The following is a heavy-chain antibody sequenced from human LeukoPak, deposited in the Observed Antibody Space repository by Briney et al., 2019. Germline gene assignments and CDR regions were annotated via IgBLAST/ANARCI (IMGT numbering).Heavy chain of an antibody. CDR2: IYSGGST. D-gene: IGHD3-16*02. Sequence: GGSLRLSCAASVFTVSSNSMSWVRQAPGKGLEWVSVIYSGGSTSYADAVRGRFTIFRHNSENTLYLQMNSLRVEDTAVYYCARGGELSDFDYWGQGTLVTVSS. CDR3: ARGGELSDFDY. CDR1: VFTVSSNS. J-gene: IGHJ4*02. V-gene: IGHV3-53*04.